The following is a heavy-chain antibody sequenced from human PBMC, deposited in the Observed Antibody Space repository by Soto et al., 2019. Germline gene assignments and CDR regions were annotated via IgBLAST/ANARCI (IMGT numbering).Heavy chain of an antibody. CDR3: AKDCEQQLALYYFDY. J-gene: IGHJ4*02. V-gene: IGHV3-21*05. CDR2: IRSDSNHI. CDR1: VFIVSSYS. D-gene: IGHD6-13*01. Sequence: GGSLRLSCAASVFIVSSYSMNWVRQAPGKGLEWLSYIRSDSNHIGYADSVKGRFTISRDNSKNTLYLQMNSLRAEDTAVYYCAKDCEQQLALYYFDYWGQGTLVTVSS.